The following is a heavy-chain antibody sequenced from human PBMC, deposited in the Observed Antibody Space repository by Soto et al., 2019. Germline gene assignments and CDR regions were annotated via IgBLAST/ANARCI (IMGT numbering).Heavy chain of an antibody. Sequence: QVQLQESGPGLVKPSQTLSLTCTVSGGSISSGGYYWSWIRQHPGKGLEWIGYIYYSGSTYYNPSLKSRVTISVDTSKNQFALRLSSVTAADTAVYYCARDGSGSYLDYYFDYWGQGTLVTVSS. V-gene: IGHV4-31*03. D-gene: IGHD3-10*01. CDR2: IYYSGST. CDR3: ARDGSGSYLDYYFDY. J-gene: IGHJ4*02. CDR1: GGSISSGGYY.